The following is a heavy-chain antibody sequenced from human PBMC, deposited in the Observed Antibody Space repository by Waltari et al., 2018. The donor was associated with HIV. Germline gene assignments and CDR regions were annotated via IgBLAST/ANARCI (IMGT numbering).Heavy chain of an antibody. CDR3: ARGGFYGSGSKVN. Sequence: EVQLVESGGGLVQPGGSLRLSWSASGCTFSSYWMGWVRPAPGKGLEWVANIKQDGSEKYYVDSVDGRFTISRDNAENSLYLQMNSLRAEDTAVYYCARGGFYGSGSKVNWGQGTLVTVSS. V-gene: IGHV3-7*04. CDR2: IKQDGSEK. CDR1: GCTFSSYW. J-gene: IGHJ4*02. D-gene: IGHD3-10*01.